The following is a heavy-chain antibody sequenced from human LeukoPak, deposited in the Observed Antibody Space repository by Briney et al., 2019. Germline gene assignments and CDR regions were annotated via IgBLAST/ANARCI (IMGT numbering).Heavy chain of an antibody. CDR3: ARYSGGYCSSTSCFNWFDP. CDR2: VNPGDSDT. V-gene: IGHV5-51*01. J-gene: IGHJ5*02. D-gene: IGHD2-2*03. Sequence: GESLKISCKGSGYRFTNYWIGWVRQMPGKGLEWMGIVNPGDSDTRYSPSFQGQVTISADKSISTAYLQWSSLKASDTAMYYCARYSGGYCSSTSCFNWFDPWGQGTLVTVSS. CDR1: GYRFTNYW.